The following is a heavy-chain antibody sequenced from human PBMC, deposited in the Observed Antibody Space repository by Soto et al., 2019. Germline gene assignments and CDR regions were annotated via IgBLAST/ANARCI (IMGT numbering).Heavy chain of an antibody. CDR2: ISGSGGGT. D-gene: IGHD6-19*01. CDR1: GFTFSSYA. CDR3: AKSPQWLASNWFDP. V-gene: IGHV3-23*01. Sequence: EVQLLESGGGLVQPGGSLRLSCAASGFTFSSYAMSWVRQAPGKGLEWVSAISGSGGGTYYAHSVKGRFTISRDNSKNTLYLQMNSRRAEDTAVYYCAKSPQWLASNWFDPWGQGTLVTVSS. J-gene: IGHJ5*02.